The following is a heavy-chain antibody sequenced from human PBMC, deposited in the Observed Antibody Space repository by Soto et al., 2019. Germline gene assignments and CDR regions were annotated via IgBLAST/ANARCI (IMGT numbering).Heavy chain of an antibody. D-gene: IGHD3-10*01. CDR3: TTDWIWKLRITMVRGVIVDY. CDR1: GFTFSNAW. CDR2: IKSKTDGGTT. Sequence: PGGSLRLSCAASGFTFSNAWMSWVRQAPGKGLEWVGRIKSKTDGGTTDYAAPVKGRFTISRDDSKNTLYLQMNSLKTEDTAVYYCTTDWIWKLRITMVRGVIVDYWGQGTLVTVSS. V-gene: IGHV3-15*01. J-gene: IGHJ4*02.